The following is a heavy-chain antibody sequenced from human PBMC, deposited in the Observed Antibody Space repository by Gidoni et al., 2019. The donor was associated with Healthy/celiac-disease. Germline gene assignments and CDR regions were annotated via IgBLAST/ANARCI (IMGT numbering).Heavy chain of an antibody. D-gene: IGHD6-19*01. Sequence: QVQLVESGGGVVQPGRSLRLSCAASGFTFSSYAMHWVRQAPGKGLEWVAVISYDGSNKYYADSVKGRFTISRDNSKNTLYLQMNSLRAEDTAVYYCARPQWMAGGGYFDYWGQGTLVTVSS. J-gene: IGHJ4*02. CDR3: ARPQWMAGGGYFDY. V-gene: IGHV3-30-3*01. CDR1: GFTFSSYA. CDR2: ISYDGSNK.